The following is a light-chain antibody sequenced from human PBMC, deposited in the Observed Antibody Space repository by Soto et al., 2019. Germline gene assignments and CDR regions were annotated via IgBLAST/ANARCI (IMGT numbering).Light chain of an antibody. CDR1: QGISSY. CDR3: TPPYNAPPYT. Sequence: DIQLTQSPSSLSASVGDRVTITCRVSQGISSYLNWYRQKPGKVPKLLIYSASNLQSGVPSRFSGSGSRTAFSLTITRLQPEAVATYYGTPPYNAPPYTFGQGTKLEIK. V-gene: IGKV1-27*01. CDR2: SAS. J-gene: IGKJ2*01.